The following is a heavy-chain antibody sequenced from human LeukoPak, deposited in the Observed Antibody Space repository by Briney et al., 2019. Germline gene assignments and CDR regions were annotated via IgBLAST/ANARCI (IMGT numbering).Heavy chain of an antibody. Sequence: TSETLSLTCTVSGGSISSYYWSWIRQPPGKGLEWIGYIYYSGSTNYNPSLKSRVTISVDTSKNQFSLKLSSVTAADTAVYYCARDLRSGYLLDYYYYYYMDVWGKGTTVTVSS. D-gene: IGHD3-3*01. CDR1: GGSISSYY. V-gene: IGHV4-59*12. CDR3: ARDLRSGYLLDYYYYYYMDV. CDR2: IYYSGST. J-gene: IGHJ6*03.